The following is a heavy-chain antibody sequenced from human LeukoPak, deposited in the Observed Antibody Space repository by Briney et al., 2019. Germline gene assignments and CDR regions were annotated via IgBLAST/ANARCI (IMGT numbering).Heavy chain of an antibody. CDR2: INYDGSST. J-gene: IGHJ6*02. CDR3: ARETPYYYYGMDV. D-gene: IGHD2-15*01. V-gene: IGHV3-74*01. Sequence: PGGSLRLSCAASGFTFSNYWMHWVRQAPGKGLVWVSHINYDGSSTTYADSVKGRVTISRDNAKNTLYLQMNSLRAEDTAVYYCARETPYYYYGMDVWGQGTTVTVSS. CDR1: GFTFSNYW.